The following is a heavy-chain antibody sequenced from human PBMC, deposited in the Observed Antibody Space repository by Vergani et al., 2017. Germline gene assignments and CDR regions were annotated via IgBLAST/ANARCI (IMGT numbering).Heavy chain of an antibody. CDR1: GGTFSSYA. Sequence: QVQLVQSGAEVKKPGSSVKVSCKASGGTFSSYAISWVRQAPGQGLEWMGGIIPIFGTANYAQKFQGRVTITADESTSTAYMELSGLRSEDTAVYYCARGRDSGSYGRPYYIDDWGQGTLVTVSS. J-gene: IGHJ4*02. CDR2: IIPIFGTA. D-gene: IGHD1-26*01. V-gene: IGHV1-69*01. CDR3: ARGRDSGSYGRPYYIDD.